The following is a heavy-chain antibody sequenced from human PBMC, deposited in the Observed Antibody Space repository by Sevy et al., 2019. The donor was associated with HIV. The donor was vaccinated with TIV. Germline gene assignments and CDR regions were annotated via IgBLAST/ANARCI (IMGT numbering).Heavy chain of an antibody. J-gene: IGHJ4*02. CDR1: GFTFGSYG. D-gene: IGHD6-19*01. V-gene: IGHV3-33*01. CDR2: IWFDGSNQ. CDR3: ARESGSDWYLDF. Sequence: GGSLRLSCAASGFTFGSYGMHWVRQAPGKGLEWVAVIWFDGSNQYYGDSVKGRFTISRDNSKNTVYLHMNSLRVDDTAVYYCARESGSDWYLDFWGQRTLVTVSS.